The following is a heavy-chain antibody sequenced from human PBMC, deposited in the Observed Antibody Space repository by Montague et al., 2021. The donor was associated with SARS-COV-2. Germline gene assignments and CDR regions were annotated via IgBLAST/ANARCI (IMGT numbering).Heavy chain of an antibody. Sequence: SETLSLTCNVSGDSITSNYWWSWLRQPPGKGLEWIGEIYRTGSTNFNPSLKSRVTMSVDKSKKFFSLSLRSVTAADTATYYCARDGGQRFRAFESWGQGTLVTISS. J-gene: IGHJ4*02. CDR3: ARDGGQRFRAFES. CDR1: GDSITSNYW. CDR2: IYRTGST. V-gene: IGHV4-4*02. D-gene: IGHD3-16*01.